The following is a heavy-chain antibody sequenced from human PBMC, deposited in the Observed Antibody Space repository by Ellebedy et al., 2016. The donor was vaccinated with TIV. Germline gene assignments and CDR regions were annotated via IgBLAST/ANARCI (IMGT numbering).Heavy chain of an antibody. CDR2: IKQDGTEK. D-gene: IGHD6-19*01. J-gene: IGHJ4*02. Sequence: PGGSLRLSCAASGFTFSGYWISWVRQAPGKGLEWVAVIKQDGTEKYYVDSVKGRFTISRDNANNSLYLQRKSLRAEDTAVYYCAVAVYSSGWFNFDYWGQGTLVTVSS. CDR3: AVAVYSSGWFNFDY. CDR1: GFTFSGYW. V-gene: IGHV3-7*03.